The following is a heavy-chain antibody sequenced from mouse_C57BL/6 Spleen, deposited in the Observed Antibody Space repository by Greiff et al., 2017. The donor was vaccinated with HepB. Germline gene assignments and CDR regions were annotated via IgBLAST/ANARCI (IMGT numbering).Heavy chain of an antibody. J-gene: IGHJ4*01. Sequence: EVKLMESGAELVRPGASVKLSCTASGFNIKDDYMHWVKQRPEQGLEWIGWIDPENGDTEYASKFQGKATITADTSSNTAYLQLSSLTSEDTAVYYCTTLGYAMDYWGQGTSVTVSS. CDR3: TTLGYAMDY. CDR2: IDPENGDT. D-gene: IGHD4-1*01. V-gene: IGHV14-4*01. CDR1: GFNIKDDY.